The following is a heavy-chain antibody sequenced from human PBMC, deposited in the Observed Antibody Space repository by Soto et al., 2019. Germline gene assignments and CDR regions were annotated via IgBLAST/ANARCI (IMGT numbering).Heavy chain of an antibody. CDR3: TRDLELWYGELSLPY. D-gene: IGHD3-10*01. J-gene: IGHJ4*02. Sequence: PGGSLRLSCVASVFTFNDAWMSWVRQAPGKGLEWVGRITSKTHGETTDYGAPVKGRFTISRDDSKNTLYLQMNTLKTEDKAVYYCTRDLELWYGELSLPYWGQGTMVTVSS. CDR1: VFTFNDAW. V-gene: IGHV3-15*01. CDR2: ITSKTHGETT.